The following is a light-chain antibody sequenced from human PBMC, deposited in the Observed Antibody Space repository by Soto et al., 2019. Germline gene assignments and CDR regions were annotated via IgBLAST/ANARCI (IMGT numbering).Light chain of an antibody. CDR3: QQSYSMRLT. CDR1: QRISTS. CDR2: GAS. J-gene: IGKJ4*01. V-gene: IGKV1-39*01. Sequence: DIQMTQSPSSLSAAVGDRVAITCRASQRISTSLNWYQQRPGKSPELLIYGASDLQSGAPSRFSGLGSGTDLTLIISNLQPEDFATYYCQQSYSMRLTFGGGTKVEIK.